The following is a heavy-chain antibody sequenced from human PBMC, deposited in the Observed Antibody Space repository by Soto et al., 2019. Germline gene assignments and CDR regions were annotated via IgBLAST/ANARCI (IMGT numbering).Heavy chain of an antibody. V-gene: IGHV1-2*02. CDR3: ARREQWLENFHY. Sequence: QVQLVQSGAEVKKPGASVKVSCKTSGYTFTGYYIHWIRQAPGQGLEWMGWINPNSGDTNYSQDFQGRVTMTSDTSFTTAYVELTRLRSDDTAVYYCARREQWLENFHYWGQGTLVTVSS. CDR2: INPNSGDT. D-gene: IGHD6-19*01. CDR1: GYTFTGYY. J-gene: IGHJ4*02.